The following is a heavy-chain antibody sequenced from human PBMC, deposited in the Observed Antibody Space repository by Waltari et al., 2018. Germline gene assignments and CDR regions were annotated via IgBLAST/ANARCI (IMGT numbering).Heavy chain of an antibody. CDR3: ARERSMVEVQAFNAFDI. V-gene: IGHV4-4*02. Sequence: QVQLQESGPGLVKPSGTLSLTCAVSGGSISSSNWWSWVRQPPGKGLGWIGEIYHSGSTNYNPSLKSRVTISVDKSKNQFSLKLSSVTAADTAVYYCARERSMVEVQAFNAFDIWGQGTMVTVSS. CDR2: IYHSGST. D-gene: IGHD3-10*01. J-gene: IGHJ3*02. CDR1: GGSISSSNW.